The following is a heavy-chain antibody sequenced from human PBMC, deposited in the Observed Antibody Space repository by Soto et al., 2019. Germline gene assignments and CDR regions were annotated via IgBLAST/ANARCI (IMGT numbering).Heavy chain of an antibody. V-gene: IGHV1-58*01. D-gene: IGHD6-13*01. CDR1: GFTFTSSA. J-gene: IGHJ6*02. Sequence: SVKVSCKASGFTFTSSAVQWVRQARGQRLEWIGWIDVGSGNTNYAQKFQERVTITRDMSTSTAYMELSSLRSEDTAVYYCAAGGIAAPPGMDVWGQGTTVTVS. CDR3: AAGGIAAPPGMDV. CDR2: IDVGSGNT.